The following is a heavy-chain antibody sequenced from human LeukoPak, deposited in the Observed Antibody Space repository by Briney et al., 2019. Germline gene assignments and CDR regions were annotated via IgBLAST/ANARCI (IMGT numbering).Heavy chain of an antibody. Sequence: SETLSLTCIVSGGSISSYYWSWIRQPPGKGLEWIGYVYYTGSTTYNPSLKSRVAISVDTSKNHFSLKLSSVTAADTAVYYCARSTYCSGGSCSHNWFDPWGQGTLVTVSS. J-gene: IGHJ5*02. V-gene: IGHV4-59*12. CDR2: VYYTGST. CDR1: GGSISSYY. D-gene: IGHD2-15*01. CDR3: ARSTYCSGGSCSHNWFDP.